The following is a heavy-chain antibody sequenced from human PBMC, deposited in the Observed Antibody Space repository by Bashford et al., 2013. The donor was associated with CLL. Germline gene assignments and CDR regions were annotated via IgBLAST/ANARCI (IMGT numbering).Heavy chain of an antibody. J-gene: IGHJ6*04. V-gene: IGHV5-51*01. CDR3: ARRIPSIAVAGNWMEDYYYYGMTS. Sequence: GESLKISCKGSGYSFTSYWIGWVRQMPGKGLEWMGIIYPGDSDTRYSPSFQGQVTISADKSISTAYLQWSSLKASDTAMYYCARRIPSIAVAGNWMEDYYYYGMTSGPKDHGHRLL. CDR1: GYSFTSYW. CDR2: IYPGDSDT. D-gene: IGHD6-19*01.